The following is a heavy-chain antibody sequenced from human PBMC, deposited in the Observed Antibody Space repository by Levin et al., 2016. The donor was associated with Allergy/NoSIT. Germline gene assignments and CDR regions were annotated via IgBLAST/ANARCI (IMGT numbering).Heavy chain of an antibody. CDR2: IYSDGTT. J-gene: IGHJ6*03. CDR3: ARDVIALASAVATGYYYYHYMDV. D-gene: IGHD6-13*01. Sequence: WIRQPPGKGLEWVSIIYSDGTTYYGDSVKGRFSISRDNAKNMVHLQMNSLRADDTAVYYCARDVIALASAVATGYYYYHYMDVWGKGTTVTVSS. V-gene: IGHV3-53*01.